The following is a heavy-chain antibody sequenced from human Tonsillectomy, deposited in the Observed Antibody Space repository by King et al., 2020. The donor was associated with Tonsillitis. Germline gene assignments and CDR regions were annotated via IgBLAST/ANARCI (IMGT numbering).Heavy chain of an antibody. D-gene: IGHD1-26*01. Sequence: VQLVESGGGLVQPGGSLRLSCAASGFTFSSYWMHWVRRAPGKGLVWVSRINSDGSSTSYADSVKGRFTISRDNAKNTLYLQMNSLRAEDTAVYYCARAARGSYNYDYWGQGTLVTVSS. V-gene: IGHV3-74*01. J-gene: IGHJ4*02. CDR2: INSDGSST. CDR3: ARAARGSYNYDY. CDR1: GFTFSSYW.